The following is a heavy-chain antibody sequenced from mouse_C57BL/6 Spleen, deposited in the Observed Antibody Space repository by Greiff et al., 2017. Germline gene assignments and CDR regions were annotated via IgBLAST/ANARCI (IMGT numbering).Heavy chain of an antibody. Sequence: QVQLKESGPELVKPGASVKISCKASGYAFSSSWMNWVKQRPGKGLEWIGRIYPGDGDTNYNGKFKGKATLTADKSSSTANMQLSSLTSEDSAVYFCARDFDDGSSYWFAYWGQGTLVTVSA. D-gene: IGHD1-1*01. V-gene: IGHV1-82*01. CDR1: GYAFSSSW. CDR2: IYPGDGDT. J-gene: IGHJ3*01. CDR3: ARDFDDGSSYWFAY.